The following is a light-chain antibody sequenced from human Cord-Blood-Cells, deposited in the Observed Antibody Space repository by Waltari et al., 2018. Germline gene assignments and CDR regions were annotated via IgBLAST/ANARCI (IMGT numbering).Light chain of an antibody. J-gene: IGKJ3*01. Sequence: DIVMTQSPLSLPVTPGEPASISCRSSQSLLHSNGYNYLDWYLQKPGQSPQLRIYLGSKRASGVPDRFSGMVSGTDFTLKISRVEAEDVGVYYCMQALQTPFTFGPGTKVDIK. CDR3: MQALQTPFT. CDR1: QSLLHSNGYNY. CDR2: LGS. V-gene: IGKV2-28*01.